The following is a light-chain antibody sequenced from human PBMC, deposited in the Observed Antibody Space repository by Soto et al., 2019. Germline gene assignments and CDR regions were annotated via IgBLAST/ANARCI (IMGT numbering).Light chain of an antibody. J-gene: IGKJ1*01. CDR2: TAS. V-gene: IGKV3D-20*02. CDR1: QSISRNF. CDR3: QQSFNTPLT. Sequence: EISLTQSPCTLSLSAGEGATLSCRASQSISRNFLAWYQQKRGNAPRLLIYTASSRATGIPERFSGGGSGTDFTLTISSLQPEDFETYYCQQSFNTPLTFGQGTKVDIK.